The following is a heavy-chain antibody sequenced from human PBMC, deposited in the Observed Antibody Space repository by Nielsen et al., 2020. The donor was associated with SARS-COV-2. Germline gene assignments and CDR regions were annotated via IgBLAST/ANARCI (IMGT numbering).Heavy chain of an antibody. CDR3: ARSPARGWQLNWFDP. CDR1: GGSISSYY. J-gene: IGHJ5*02. CDR2: IYYSGST. Sequence: SETLSLTCTVSGGSISSYYWSWIRQPPGKGLEWIGYIYYSGSTNYNPSLKNRVTISVDTSKNQFSLKLSSVTAADTAVYYCARSPARGWQLNWFDPWGQGTLVTVSS. D-gene: IGHD6-6*01. V-gene: IGHV4-59*01.